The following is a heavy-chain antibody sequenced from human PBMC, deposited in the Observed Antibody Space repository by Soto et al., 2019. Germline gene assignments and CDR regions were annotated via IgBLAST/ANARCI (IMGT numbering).Heavy chain of an antibody. CDR2: ISYDGSNK. CDR3: AKDTYYYDSSANSRHDY. CDR1: GFTFSSYG. J-gene: IGHJ4*02. V-gene: IGHV3-30*18. Sequence: QVQLVESGGGVVQPGRSLRLSCAASGFTFSSYGMHWVRQAPGKGLEWVAVISYDGSNKYYADSVKGRFTISRDNSKNTRYLQMNSLRAEDTVVYYCAKDTYYYDSSANSRHDYWGQGNLVTVSS. D-gene: IGHD3-22*01.